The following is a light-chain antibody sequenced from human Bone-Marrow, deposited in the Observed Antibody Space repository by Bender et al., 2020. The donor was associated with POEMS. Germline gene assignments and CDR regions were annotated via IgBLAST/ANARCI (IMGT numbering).Light chain of an antibody. CDR2: DVS. CDR3: CSYTGTTTFYV. J-gene: IGLJ1*01. Sequence: QSALTQPASVSGSPGQSITISCNGTSSDIGNYKYVSWYQQHPGKAPKLLLYDVSHRPSGVSDRFSGSMSGNTASLTISALQAEDEADYYCCSYTGTTTFYVFGTGTKVTVL. V-gene: IGLV2-23*02. CDR1: SSDIGNYKY.